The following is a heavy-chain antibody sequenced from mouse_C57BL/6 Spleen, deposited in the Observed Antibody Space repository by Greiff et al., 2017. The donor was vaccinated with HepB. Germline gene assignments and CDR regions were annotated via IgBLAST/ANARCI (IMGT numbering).Heavy chain of an antibody. Sequence: QVQLQQSGAELAKPGASVKLSCKASGYTFTSYWMHWVQQRPGQGLEWIGYINPSSGYTKYNQNFKDKATLTADKSSSTAYMQLSSLTYEDSAVYYGARYPIRDDYDGPSYWGQGTLVTVSA. CDR1: GYTFTSYW. V-gene: IGHV1-7*01. D-gene: IGHD2-4*01. CDR3: ARYPIRDDYDGPSY. CDR2: INPSSGYT. J-gene: IGHJ3*01.